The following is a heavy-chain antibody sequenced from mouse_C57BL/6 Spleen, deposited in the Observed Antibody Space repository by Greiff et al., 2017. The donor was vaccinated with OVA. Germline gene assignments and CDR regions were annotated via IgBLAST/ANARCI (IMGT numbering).Heavy chain of an antibody. D-gene: IGHD1-1*01. CDR1: GYTFTDYY. CDR2: INPNNGGT. CDR3: ARPPPCGSTFAY. V-gene: IGHV1-26*01. J-gene: IGHJ3*01. Sequence: VQLHQSGPELVKPGASVKISCKASGYTFTDYYMNWVKQSHGKSLEWIGDINPNNGGTSYNQKFKGKATLNVDKSSSTAYKELRSLTSEDSAFYYFARPPPCGSTFAYWGQGTLVTVSA.